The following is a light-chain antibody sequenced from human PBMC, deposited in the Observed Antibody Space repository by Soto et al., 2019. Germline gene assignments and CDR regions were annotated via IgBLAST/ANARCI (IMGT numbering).Light chain of an antibody. CDR1: YDISSS. V-gene: IGKV1-9*01. J-gene: IGKJ5*01. Sequence: DIQWTQSPSFVSASVEDRVTISCRASYDISSSLAWYQQEPGKPPKLLIYDSSTLQTGVPSRFTGSGSGRKFTLTISGLQFGDFATYFCQQLSHYPYTFGQGTRLEIK. CDR2: DSS. CDR3: QQLSHYPYT.